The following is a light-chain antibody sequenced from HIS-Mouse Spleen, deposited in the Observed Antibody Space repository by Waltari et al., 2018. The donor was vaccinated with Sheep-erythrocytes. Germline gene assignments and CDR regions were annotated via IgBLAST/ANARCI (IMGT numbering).Light chain of an antibody. Sequence: DIQMTQSPSTLSASVGDRVTITCRASQSISSWLAWYQQKPGKAPKLLIYKASSLESGVPSRFSCSGSGTESTLTISSLQPDDFATYYCQQYNSYSWTFGQGTKVEIK. CDR1: QSISSW. CDR2: KAS. J-gene: IGKJ1*01. V-gene: IGKV1-5*03. CDR3: QQYNSYSWT.